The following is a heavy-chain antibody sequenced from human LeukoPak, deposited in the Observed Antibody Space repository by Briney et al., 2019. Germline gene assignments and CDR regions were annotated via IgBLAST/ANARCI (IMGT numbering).Heavy chain of an antibody. CDR2: IWYDGNNK. CDR1: GFTFSSYG. V-gene: IGHV3-33*01. J-gene: IGHJ4*02. Sequence: PGGSLRLSCAASGFTFSSYGMQWVRQAPGKGLEWVAVIWYDGNNKYYAASVKGRFTISRDNSKNTLYLQMNSLRAEDTAVYFCARGEYLRLGGYFDYWGQGTLVTVSS. D-gene: IGHD3-10*01. CDR3: ARGEYLRLGGYFDY.